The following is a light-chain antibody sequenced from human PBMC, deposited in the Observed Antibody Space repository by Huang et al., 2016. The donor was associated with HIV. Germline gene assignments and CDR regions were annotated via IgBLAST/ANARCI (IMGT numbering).Light chain of an antibody. CDR1: ETVTSGY. V-gene: IGKV3-20*01. CDR2: GSA. Sequence: EIVLTQSPGTLSLSPGERATLSCRASETVTSGYLAWYQQKPGQAPRLLIFGSATRATGIPDRFTGSGSGTDFTLTITRLEREDFAMYYCQQYGGSPRTFGQGPSWSSN. J-gene: IGKJ2*01. CDR3: QQYGGSPRT.